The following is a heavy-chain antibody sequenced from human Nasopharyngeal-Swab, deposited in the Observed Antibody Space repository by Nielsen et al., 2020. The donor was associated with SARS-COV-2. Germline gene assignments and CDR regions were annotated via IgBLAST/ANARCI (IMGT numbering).Heavy chain of an antibody. V-gene: IGHV3-74*01. CDR1: GFTFSSYW. Sequence: ESLKISCAASGFTFSSYWMHWVRQAPGKGLVWVSRINSDGSSTSYADSVKGRFTISRDNAKNTLYLQMNSLRAEDTAVYYCARGDYSNYVDYYYYYYMDVWGKGTTVTVSS. J-gene: IGHJ6*03. CDR2: INSDGSST. CDR3: ARGDYSNYVDYYYYYYMDV. D-gene: IGHD4-11*01.